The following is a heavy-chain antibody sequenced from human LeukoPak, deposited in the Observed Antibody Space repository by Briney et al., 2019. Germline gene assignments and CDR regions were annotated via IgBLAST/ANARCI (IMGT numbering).Heavy chain of an antibody. D-gene: IGHD6-19*01. Sequence: GGSLRLSCAASGFTFSSYAMSWVRQAPRKGLEWVSAISGSGGSTYYADSVKGRFTISRDNSKNTLYLQMNSLRAEDTAVYYCANLYVAVAGTDYWGQGTLVTVSS. CDR1: GFTFSSYA. CDR3: ANLYVAVAGTDY. CDR2: ISGSGGST. V-gene: IGHV3-23*01. J-gene: IGHJ4*02.